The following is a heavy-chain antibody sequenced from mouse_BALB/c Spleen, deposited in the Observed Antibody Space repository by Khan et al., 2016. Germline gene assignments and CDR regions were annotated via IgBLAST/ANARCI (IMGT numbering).Heavy chain of an antibody. CDR2: ISYSGST. CDR3: ASYYGRFFDY. J-gene: IGHJ2*01. D-gene: IGHD1-1*02. Sequence: EVQLQESGPSLVKPSQTLSLTCSVTGDSITSGYWNWIRKFPGNKLEYMGYISYSGSTYYNPSPKSRIFITPDTSKSQNYLQLNAVTTEDTATYYWASYYGRFFDYWGQGTTLTVSA. CDR1: GDSITSGY. V-gene: IGHV3-8*02.